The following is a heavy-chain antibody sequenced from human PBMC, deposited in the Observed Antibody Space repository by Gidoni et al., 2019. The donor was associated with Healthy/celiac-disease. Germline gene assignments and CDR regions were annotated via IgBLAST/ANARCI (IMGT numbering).Heavy chain of an antibody. V-gene: IGHV3-21*01. J-gene: IGHJ6*02. CDR1: GFTFSSYS. CDR3: AREDPAQYYYGMDV. CDR2: ISSSSSYI. Sequence: EVQLVESGGGLVKPGGSLRLSCAASGFTFSSYSMNWVRQAPGKGLEWVSSISSSSSYIYYADSVKGRFTISRDNAKNSLYLQMNSLRAEDTAVYYCAREDPAQYYYGMDVWGQGTTVTVSS.